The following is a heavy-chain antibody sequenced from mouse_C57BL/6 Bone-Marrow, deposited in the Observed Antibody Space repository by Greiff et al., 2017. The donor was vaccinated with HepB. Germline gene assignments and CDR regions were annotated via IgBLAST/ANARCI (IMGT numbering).Heavy chain of an antibody. D-gene: IGHD1-1*01. CDR3: ARDQGYYGSLYAMDY. CDR2: TFYSGIT. CDR1: GFSINSDCY. J-gene: IGHJ4*01. V-gene: IGHV3-3*01. Sequence: EVKLVESGPSLVRPSQTLSLTCTVTGFSINSDCYWIWIRQFPGNKLEYIGYTFYSGITYYNPSLESRTYITRATSKNQFSLKLSSVTTEDTATYYCARDQGYYGSLYAMDYWGQGTSVTVSS.